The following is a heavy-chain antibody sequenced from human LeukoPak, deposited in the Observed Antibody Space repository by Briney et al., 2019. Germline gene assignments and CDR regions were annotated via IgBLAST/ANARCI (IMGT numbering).Heavy chain of an antibody. Sequence: PGGSLRLSCAASGFTFSSYEMNWVRQAPGKGREWVSYISSSGSTIYYADSVKGRFTISRDNAKNSLYLQINSLRAEDTAVYYCARDYDYGDLRLYFDYWGQGTLVTVSS. D-gene: IGHD4-17*01. J-gene: IGHJ4*02. CDR3: ARDYDYGDLRLYFDY. V-gene: IGHV3-48*03. CDR1: GFTFSSYE. CDR2: ISSSGSTI.